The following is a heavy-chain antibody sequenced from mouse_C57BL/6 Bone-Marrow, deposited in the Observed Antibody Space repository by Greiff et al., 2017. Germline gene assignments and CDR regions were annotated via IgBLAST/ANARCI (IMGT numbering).Heavy chain of an antibody. CDR1: GFNIKDDY. CDR3: TTTLSTGPYFDY. J-gene: IGHJ2*01. CDR2: IDTENGDT. V-gene: IGHV14-4*01. Sequence: EVQLQQSGAELVRPGASVKLSCTASGFNIKDDYMHWVKQRPEQGLEWIGWIDTENGDTEYASKFQGKATITADTSSNTAYLQLSSLTSEDTAVYYCTTTLSTGPYFDYWGQGTTLTVSS. D-gene: IGHD2-1*01.